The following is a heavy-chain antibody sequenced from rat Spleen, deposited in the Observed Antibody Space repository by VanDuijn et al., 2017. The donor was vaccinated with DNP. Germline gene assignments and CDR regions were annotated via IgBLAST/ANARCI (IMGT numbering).Heavy chain of an antibody. CDR2: ISYSGST. V-gene: IGHV3-1*01. Sequence: EVQLQESGPGLVKPSQSLSLTCSVTGYSITSHYWGWIRKFPGNKMEYIGHISYSGSTGYNPFLKSRISITRDTSKNQFFLQLNSVTTEDIATYYCARGLNYGGFGYSWYFDFWGPGTMVTVSS. CDR1: GYSITSHY. D-gene: IGHD1-11*01. CDR3: ARGLNYGGFGYSWYFDF. J-gene: IGHJ1*01.